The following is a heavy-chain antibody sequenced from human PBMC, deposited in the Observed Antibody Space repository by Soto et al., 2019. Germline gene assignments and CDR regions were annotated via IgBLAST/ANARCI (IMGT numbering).Heavy chain of an antibody. Sequence: QVQLQESGPGLVKPSETLSLTCTVSGGSISSYYWSWIRQPPGKGLEWIGYIYYSGSTNYNPSLKSRVTISVDTSKNQFSLKLSSVTAADTAVYYCARKGILLSYHWFDPWGQGTLVTVSS. J-gene: IGHJ5*02. CDR2: IYYSGST. D-gene: IGHD2-8*01. CDR1: GGSISSYY. V-gene: IGHV4-59*08. CDR3: ARKGILLSYHWFDP.